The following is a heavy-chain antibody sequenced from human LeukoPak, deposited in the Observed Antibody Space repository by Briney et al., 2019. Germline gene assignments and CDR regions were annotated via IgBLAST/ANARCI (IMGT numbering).Heavy chain of an antibody. J-gene: IGHJ4*02. CDR2: ISYDGSNK. V-gene: IGHV3-30-3*01. CDR3: ARDDYGGNSVAGY. D-gene: IGHD4-23*01. Sequence: PGGSLRLSCAASGFTFSSYAMHWVCQAPGKGLEWVAVISYDGSNKYYADSVKGRFTISRDNSKNTLYLQMNSLRAEDTAVYYCARDDYGGNSVAGYWGQGTLVTVSS. CDR1: GFTFSSYA.